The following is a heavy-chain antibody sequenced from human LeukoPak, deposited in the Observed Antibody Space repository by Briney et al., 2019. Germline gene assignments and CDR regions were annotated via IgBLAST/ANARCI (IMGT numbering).Heavy chain of an antibody. CDR1: GGSISSYY. J-gene: IGHJ5*02. Sequence: PSETLSLTCTVSGGSISSYYWSWIRQPPGKGLEWIGYIYYSGSTNYNPSLKSRVTISVDTSKNQFSLKLSSVSAADTAVYYCASISRWPEYWFDPWGQGTLVTVSS. V-gene: IGHV4-59*01. D-gene: IGHD6-13*01. CDR2: IYYSGST. CDR3: ASISRWPEYWFDP.